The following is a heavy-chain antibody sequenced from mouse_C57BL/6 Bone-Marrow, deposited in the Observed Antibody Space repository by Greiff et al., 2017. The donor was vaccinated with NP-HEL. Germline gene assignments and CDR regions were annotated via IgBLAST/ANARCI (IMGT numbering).Heavy chain of an antibody. CDR1: GYTFTSYW. CDR3: ASWDRRYFDY. CDR2: IHPNSGST. Sequence: QVQLQQSGAELVKPGASVKLSCKASGYTFTSYWMHWVKQRPGQGLEWIGMIHPNSGSTNYNEKFKSKATLTVDKSSSTAYMQLSSLTSEDSAVYYGASWDRRYFDYWGQGTTLTVSS. J-gene: IGHJ2*01. V-gene: IGHV1-64*01. D-gene: IGHD3-3*01.